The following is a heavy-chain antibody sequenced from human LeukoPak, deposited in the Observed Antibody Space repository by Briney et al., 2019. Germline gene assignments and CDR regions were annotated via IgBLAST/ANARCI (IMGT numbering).Heavy chain of an antibody. Sequence: SETLSLTCTVSGGSISPYYWSWIRQPPGKGLEWIGYIYYSGSTNYNPSLKSRVTISVDTSKNQFSLKLSSVTAVDTAVYYCARVNRYDILTGYYMLGDNHKGIFDYWGQGTLVTVSS. V-gene: IGHV4-59*12. J-gene: IGHJ4*02. CDR1: GGSISPYY. D-gene: IGHD3-9*01. CDR2: IYYSGST. CDR3: ARVNRYDILTGYYMLGDNHKGIFDY.